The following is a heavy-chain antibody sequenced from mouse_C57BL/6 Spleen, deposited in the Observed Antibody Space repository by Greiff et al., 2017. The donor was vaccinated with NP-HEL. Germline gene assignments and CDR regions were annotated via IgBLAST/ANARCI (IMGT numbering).Heavy chain of an antibody. CDR1: GYTFTSYW. CDR2: IYPGSGST. V-gene: IGHV1-55*01. Sequence: QVHVKQPGAELVKPGASVKMSCKASGYTFTSYWITWVKQRPGQGLEWIGDIYPGSGSTNYNEKFKSKATLTVDTSSSTAYMQLSSLTSEDSAVYYCARSTMVTTPFAYWGQGTLVTVSA. J-gene: IGHJ3*01. D-gene: IGHD2-2*01. CDR3: ARSTMVTTPFAY.